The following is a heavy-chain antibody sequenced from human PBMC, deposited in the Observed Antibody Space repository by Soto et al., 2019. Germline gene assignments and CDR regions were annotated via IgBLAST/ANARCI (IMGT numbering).Heavy chain of an antibody. D-gene: IGHD3-9*01. V-gene: IGHV1-69*13. J-gene: IGHJ5*02. CDR2: IIPIFGTA. CDR3: ARYATWLHYDILTARRGYWFDA. Sequence: ASVKVSCKASGGTFSSYAISWVRQAPGQGRDWMGGIIPIFGTASYAQKLQSRDTITADECTSTAYLELSSLRSEDTAWSYCARYATWLHYDILTARRGYWFDAWGQGTLVTVSS. CDR1: GGTFSSYA.